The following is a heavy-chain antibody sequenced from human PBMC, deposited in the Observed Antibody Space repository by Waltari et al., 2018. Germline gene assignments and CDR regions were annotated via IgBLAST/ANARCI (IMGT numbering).Heavy chain of an antibody. CDR2: INHSGST. J-gene: IGHJ5*02. Sequence: QVQLQQWGAGLLKPSETLSLTCAVYGGSFSGYYWSWIRPPPGKGLEWIGEINHSGSTNDNPSLKSRVTISVDTSKNQFSLKLSSVTAADTAVYYCARGHRRVTTFRWFDPWGQGTLVTVSS. CDR1: GGSFSGYY. CDR3: ARGHRRVTTFRWFDP. D-gene: IGHD4-17*01. V-gene: IGHV4-34*01.